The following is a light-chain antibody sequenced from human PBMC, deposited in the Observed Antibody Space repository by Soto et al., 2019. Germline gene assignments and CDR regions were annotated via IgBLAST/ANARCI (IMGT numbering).Light chain of an antibody. CDR3: SSYTKSRAFV. CDR1: SSDVGAFNY. J-gene: IGLJ1*01. CDR2: DVS. Sequence: QSALAQSASVSGSPGQSITISCTGTSSDVGAFNYVSWYQQHPGKAPKLMLYDVSNWPSGVSNRFSGSKSGNTASLTISGLLAEDEADYYCSSYTKSRAFVFGTGTQLTVL. V-gene: IGLV2-14*03.